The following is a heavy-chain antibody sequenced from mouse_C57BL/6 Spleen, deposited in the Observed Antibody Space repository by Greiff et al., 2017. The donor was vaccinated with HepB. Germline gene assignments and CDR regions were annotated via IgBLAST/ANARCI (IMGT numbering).Heavy chain of an antibody. CDR3: ATCYSNYGWYFDV. Sequence: QVQLQQPGAELVRPGSSVKLSCKASGYTFTSYWMHWVKQRPIQGLEWIGNIDPSDSETHYNQKFKDKATLTVDKSSSTAYMQLSSLTSEDSAVYYCATCYSNYGWYFDVWGTGTTVTVSS. CDR2: IDPSDSET. J-gene: IGHJ1*03. V-gene: IGHV1-52*01. CDR1: GYTFTSYW. D-gene: IGHD2-5*01.